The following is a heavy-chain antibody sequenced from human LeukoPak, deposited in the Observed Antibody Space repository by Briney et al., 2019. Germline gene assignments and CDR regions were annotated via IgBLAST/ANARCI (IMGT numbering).Heavy chain of an antibody. CDR3: ARDSFPGWDGMDV. CDR2: IIPILGIA. Sequence: SVKVSCKASGGTFSSYAISWVRQAPGQGLEWMGRIIPILGIANYAQKFQGRVTITADKSTSTAYVELSSLRSEDTAVYYCARDSFPGWDGMDVWGQGTTVTVSS. V-gene: IGHV1-69*04. D-gene: IGHD2-15*01. CDR1: GGTFSSYA. J-gene: IGHJ6*02.